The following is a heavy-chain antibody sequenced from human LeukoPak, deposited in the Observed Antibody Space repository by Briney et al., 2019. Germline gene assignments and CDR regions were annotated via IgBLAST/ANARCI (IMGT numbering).Heavy chain of an antibody. J-gene: IGHJ4*02. Sequence: SETLSLTCTVSGGSISSTSYYWSWIRQPPGKGLEWIGYIYYSGSTNYNPSLKSRVTISVDTSKNQFSLKLSSVTAADTAVYYCARATTGIVDYWGQGTLVTVSS. V-gene: IGHV4-61*01. CDR2: IYYSGST. CDR3: ARATTGIVDY. D-gene: IGHD3-22*01. CDR1: GGSISSTSYY.